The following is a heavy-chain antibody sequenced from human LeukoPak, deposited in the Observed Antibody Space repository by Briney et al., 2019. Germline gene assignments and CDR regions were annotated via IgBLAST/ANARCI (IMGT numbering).Heavy chain of an antibody. CDR3: ARAKAAGSYDF. CDR1: RSSLGRHY. D-gene: IGHD6-13*01. J-gene: IGHJ4*02. Sequence: SETLSLTCSVSRSSLGRHYWTWIRQPPGKGLEWIGYTHFSGSSNYNPSLKSRATTSLDRAKNQISLTLTSMTAADTAVYFCARAKAAGSYDFWGQGTLVTVSS. CDR2: THFSGSS. V-gene: IGHV4-59*11.